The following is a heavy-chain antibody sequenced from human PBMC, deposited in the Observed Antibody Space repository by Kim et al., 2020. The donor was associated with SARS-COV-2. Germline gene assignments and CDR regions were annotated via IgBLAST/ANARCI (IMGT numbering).Heavy chain of an antibody. V-gene: IGHV1-69*04. CDR3: ARALFWEQQQLVREYYYYGMDV. CDR2: IIPILGIA. D-gene: IGHD6-13*01. J-gene: IGHJ6*02. CDR1: GGTFSSYA. Sequence: SVKVSCKASGGTFSSYAISWVRQAPGQGLEWMGRIIPILGIANYAQKFQGRVTITADKSTSTAYMELSSLRSEDTAVYYCARALFWEQQQLVREYYYYGMDVWGQGTTVTVSS.